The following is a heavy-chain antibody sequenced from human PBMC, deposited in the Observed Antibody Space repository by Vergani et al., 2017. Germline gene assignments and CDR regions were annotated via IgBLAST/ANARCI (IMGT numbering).Heavy chain of an antibody. CDR3: ASHEYGGDAY. V-gene: IGHV3-7*01. Sequence: DVQLVQSGGGLIQPGGSLRLSCVVSGFTFSKYWMSWVRQAPGKRLEWVANIKRDGSEENYGDSVRGRFTISRDNAKNSVFLQMNSLRAEDTAVYYCASHEYGGDAYWGQGTLVTVSS. CDR1: GFTFSKYW. J-gene: IGHJ4*02. CDR2: IKRDGSEE. D-gene: IGHD2/OR15-2a*01.